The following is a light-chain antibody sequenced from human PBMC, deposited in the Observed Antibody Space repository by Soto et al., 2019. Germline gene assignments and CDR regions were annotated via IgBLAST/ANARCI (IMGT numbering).Light chain of an antibody. Sequence: DVVLPQSPRSLPVTLGPGASSSCRANQSLVYSDGIAYFSWFQQRPGRSPRRLIYKVSNRDSGVPARFSGSGSGTDFALKISRVEADDVGVYYCMQATHWPITFGQGTRLEIK. CDR3: MQATHWPIT. J-gene: IGKJ5*01. V-gene: IGKV2-30*01. CDR1: QSLVYSDGIAY. CDR2: KVS.